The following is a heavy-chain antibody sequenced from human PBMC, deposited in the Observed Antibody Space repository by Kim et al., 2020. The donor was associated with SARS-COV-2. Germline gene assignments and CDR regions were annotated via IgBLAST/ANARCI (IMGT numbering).Heavy chain of an antibody. D-gene: IGHD3-9*01. Sequence: GGSLRLSCATFGFTFSTYAMHWVRQAPGKGLEYVALISYDGSKTYYGDSVKGRFTISRDNSKNTLSLQMNSQRAEDTAVYYCAKDQAHYDILTGLDYWG. J-gene: IGHJ4*01. CDR3: AKDQAHYDILTGLDY. CDR1: GFTFSTYA. V-gene: IGHV3-30*18. CDR2: ISYDGSKT.